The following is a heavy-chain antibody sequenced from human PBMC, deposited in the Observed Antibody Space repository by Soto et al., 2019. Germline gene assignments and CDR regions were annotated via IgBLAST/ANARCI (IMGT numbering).Heavy chain of an antibody. V-gene: IGHV1-69*13. D-gene: IGHD3-3*01. Sequence: GASVKVSCKASGGTFSSYAISWVRQAPGQGLEWMGGIIPIFGTANYAQKFQGRVTITADESTSTAYMELSSLRSEDTAVYYCARVTFGVVIYFDYWGQGTLVTVSS. CDR1: GGTFSSYA. J-gene: IGHJ4*02. CDR3: ARVTFGVVIYFDY. CDR2: IIPIFGTA.